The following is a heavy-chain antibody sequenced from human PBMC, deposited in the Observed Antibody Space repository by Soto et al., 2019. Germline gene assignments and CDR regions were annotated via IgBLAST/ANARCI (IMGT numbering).Heavy chain of an antibody. CDR3: ARDFGGGPIYYYYYMDV. V-gene: IGHV1-18*01. D-gene: IGHD3-16*01. J-gene: IGHJ6*03. CDR2: ISAYNGNT. CDR1: GYTFTSYG. Sequence: ASVKVSCKASGYTFTSYGISWVRQAPGQGLEWMGWISAYNGNTNYAQKLQGRVTMTTDTSTSTAYMELRSLRSDDTAVYYCARDFGGGPIYYYYYMDVWGKGTTVTVSS.